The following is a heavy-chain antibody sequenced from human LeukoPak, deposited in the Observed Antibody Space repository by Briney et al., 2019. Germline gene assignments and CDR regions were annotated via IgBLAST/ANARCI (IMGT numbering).Heavy chain of an antibody. J-gene: IGHJ5*02. CDR2: IYYSGNP. CDR3: ARGSTRDKFDP. CDR1: GGSISGYY. Sequence: SETLSLTCTVSGGSISGYYWSWIRQTPGKGLEWIGFIYYSGNPTYNPSLKSRVTISLDTSKKQFSLNVNSVTAADTAVYYCARGSTRDKFDPWGQGTLVTVSS. V-gene: IGHV4-59*13. D-gene: IGHD2-15*01.